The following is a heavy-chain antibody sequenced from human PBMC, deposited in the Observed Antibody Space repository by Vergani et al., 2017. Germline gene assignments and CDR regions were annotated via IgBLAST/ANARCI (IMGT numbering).Heavy chain of an antibody. CDR1: GASISSGDSY. Sequence: QVQLQESGPGVVKPSQTLSLTCSVSGASISSGDSYWSWIRQPAGKGPEWIGHIHTGGSTDLNPSFKSRVSISVDTSKSQFSLKLNSVTVADTAVYYCARSRPYCTSGSCPAIWGQGTLVTVSS. CDR3: ARSRPYCTSGSCPAI. CDR2: IHTGGST. V-gene: IGHV4-61*09. J-gene: IGHJ4*02. D-gene: IGHD2-15*01.